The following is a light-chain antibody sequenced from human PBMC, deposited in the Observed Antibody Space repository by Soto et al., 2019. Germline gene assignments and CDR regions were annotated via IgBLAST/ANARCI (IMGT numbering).Light chain of an antibody. CDR3: QQSYRIPIT. CDR1: QSININ. V-gene: IGKV1-39*01. Sequence: DIQMTQSPSSLSASVGDRVTITCRSSQSININVNWYQQKPGKAPNLLIYLATRLQSGVPSRFSGSGSGTEFTLTISSLQVEDFATYYCQQSYRIPITFGQGTRLEIK. CDR2: LAT. J-gene: IGKJ5*01.